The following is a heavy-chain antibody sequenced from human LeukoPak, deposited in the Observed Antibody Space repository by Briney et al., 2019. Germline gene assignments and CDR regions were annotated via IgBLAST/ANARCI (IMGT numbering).Heavy chain of an antibody. Sequence: PGGSLSLSCAASGFTFSSYAMHWVRQAPGKGLEYVSAISSNGGSTYYANSVKGRFTISRDNSKNTLYLQMGSLRAEDMAVYYCARVRHSGYVGDAFDIWGQGTMVTVSS. CDR3: ARVRHSGYVGDAFDI. CDR2: ISSNGGST. CDR1: GFTFSSYA. V-gene: IGHV3-64*01. J-gene: IGHJ3*02. D-gene: IGHD5-12*01.